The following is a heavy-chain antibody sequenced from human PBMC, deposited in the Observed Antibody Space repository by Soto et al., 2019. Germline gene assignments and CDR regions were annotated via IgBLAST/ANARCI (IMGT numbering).Heavy chain of an antibody. D-gene: IGHD2-8*02. CDR3: AKEGIFDCPGANFYFDY. CDR1: GFTFSSYG. CDR2: SSYYGSTT. V-gene: IGHV3-33*06. J-gene: IGHJ4*02. Sequence: GGSLRLSCAASGFTFSSYGMHWVRQGPGKGQEWVSVSSYYGSTTYYADSVKGRFTISRDHSKNTLYLQMNSLRAEDTAVYYCAKEGIFDCPGANFYFDYWGQGTLVTVSS.